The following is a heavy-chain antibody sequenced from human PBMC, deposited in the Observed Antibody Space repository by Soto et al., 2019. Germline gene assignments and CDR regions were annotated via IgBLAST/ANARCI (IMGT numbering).Heavy chain of an antibody. Sequence: PSETLSLTCAVSGEPFTDYYWSWIRQPPGKGLEWIAEIHHSGSTRYNPSLRSRVTMSVDTSKNQFSLKLSSVTAADTAVYYCGRHSGRRVYYDFWSGPGLIDYWGQGTLVTVSS. CDR1: GEPFTDYY. D-gene: IGHD3-3*01. J-gene: IGHJ4*02. CDR2: IHHSGST. CDR3: GRHSGRRVYYDFWSGPGLIDY. V-gene: IGHV4-34*01.